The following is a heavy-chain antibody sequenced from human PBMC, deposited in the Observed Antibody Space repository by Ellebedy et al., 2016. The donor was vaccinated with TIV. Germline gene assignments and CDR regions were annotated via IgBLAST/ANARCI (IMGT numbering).Heavy chain of an antibody. CDR1: GYTFSSYW. Sequence: GEFLKISXRGSGYTFSSYWIGWVRQMPGQGLEWMGIIYPGDSDTRYNPSFQGQVTISADKSTSTAYLQWRSLKASDTAMYYCARRQLDPRSPWFGAFDIWGQGTMVTVSS. J-gene: IGHJ3*02. D-gene: IGHD3-10*01. CDR2: IYPGDSDT. CDR3: ARRQLDPRSPWFGAFDI. V-gene: IGHV5-51*01.